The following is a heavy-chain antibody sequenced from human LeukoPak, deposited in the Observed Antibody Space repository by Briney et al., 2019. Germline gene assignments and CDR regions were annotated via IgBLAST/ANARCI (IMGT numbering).Heavy chain of an antibody. J-gene: IGHJ6*03. D-gene: IGHD3-16*01. CDR2: ISGSGGNT. V-gene: IGHV3-23*01. Sequence: GGSLRHSCAASGFTFSDYYMSWIRQAPGKGLEWVSAISGSGGNTYYADSVKGRFTISRDNSKNTLYLQMNSLRAEDTAVYHCAKDDGGSYYIYYYYMDVWGKGTTVTISS. CDR3: AKDDGGSYYIYYYYMDV. CDR1: GFTFSDYY.